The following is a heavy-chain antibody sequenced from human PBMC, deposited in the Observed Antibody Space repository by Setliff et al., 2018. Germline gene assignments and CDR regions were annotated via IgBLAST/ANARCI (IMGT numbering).Heavy chain of an antibody. Sequence: GGSLRLSCTASGLSYINDWVSWVRQASGKGLVWVSRINSDGSSTNYADSVKGQFTVSRDNAKNTLYLQMNSLRAEDTAVYYCARDGHNVYYFDYWGLGTLVTVSS. V-gene: IGHV3-74*01. CDR1: GLSYINDW. CDR3: ARDGHNVYYFDY. J-gene: IGHJ4*02. CDR2: INSDGSST. D-gene: IGHD1-1*01.